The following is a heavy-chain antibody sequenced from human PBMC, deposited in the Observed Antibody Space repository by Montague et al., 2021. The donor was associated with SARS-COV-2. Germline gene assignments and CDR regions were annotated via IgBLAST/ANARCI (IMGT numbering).Heavy chain of an antibody. D-gene: IGHD2-2*03. V-gene: IGHV3-9*01. CDR1: GFTFGHYA. J-gene: IGHJ6*02. CDR2: ISGTGNDV. Sequence: SLRLSFPASGFTFGHYAMHWVRQIPGKGLEWVAGISGTGNDVSYAASLKGRFTISRDNAKNSLFLQMNSLGPEDTALYYCAKVWIGGQSWVYYGLAVWGQGTTVTVSS. CDR3: AKVWIGGQSWVYYGLAV.